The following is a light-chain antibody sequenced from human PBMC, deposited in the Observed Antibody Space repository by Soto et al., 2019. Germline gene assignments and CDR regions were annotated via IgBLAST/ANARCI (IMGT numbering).Light chain of an antibody. Sequence: DVQLTQSPSSLSASVGDRVTLTCRASQTISDYLNWYLQRPGEAPRLLIYAASTLQSGVPSRFTGSGSETDSSPTNSSLQPEDFATSYCQQTYISPYTFGQGTKVEIK. CDR1: QTISDY. CDR2: AAS. CDR3: QQTYISPYT. V-gene: IGKV1-39*01. J-gene: IGKJ2*01.